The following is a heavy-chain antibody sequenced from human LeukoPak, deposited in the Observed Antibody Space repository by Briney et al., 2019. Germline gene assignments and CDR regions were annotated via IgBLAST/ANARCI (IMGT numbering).Heavy chain of an antibody. V-gene: IGHV3-23*01. J-gene: IGHJ4*02. CDR3: ARDFRGTTVAYY. CDR1: GFTFSSYA. CDR2: ISSSGGST. D-gene: IGHD4-23*01. Sequence: PGGSLRLSCAVSGFTFSSYAMSWVRQAPGKGLEWVSVISSSGGSTYYSDSVNGRFTISRDNAKNSLYLQMNSLRAEDTAVYYCARDFRGTTVAYYWGQGTLVTVSS.